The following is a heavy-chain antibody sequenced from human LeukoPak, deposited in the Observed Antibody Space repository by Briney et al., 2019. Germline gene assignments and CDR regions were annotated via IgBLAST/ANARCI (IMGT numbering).Heavy chain of an antibody. Sequence: PSETLSLTCAVYGGSFSGYYWSWIRQPPGKGLEWIGEINHSGSTNYNPSLKSRVTISVDTSKNQFSLELSSVTAADTAVYYCARGTTSRIFDYWGQGTLVTVSS. CDR2: INHSGST. CDR1: GGSFSGYY. V-gene: IGHV4-34*01. CDR3: ARGTTSRIFDY. J-gene: IGHJ4*02. D-gene: IGHD4-17*01.